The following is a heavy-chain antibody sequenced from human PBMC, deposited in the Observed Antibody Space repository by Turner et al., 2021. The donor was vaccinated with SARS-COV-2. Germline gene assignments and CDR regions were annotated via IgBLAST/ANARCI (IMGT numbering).Heavy chain of an antibody. V-gene: IGHV3-23*01. Sequence: EVQLLESGGGLVQPGGSLRLSCAASGFTLSSDVMSWVRQAPGKGLEWVSAISGSGGRTYYAGSVKGRFTISRDNSKNTLYLQMNSLRAEDTAVYYCAKDGYDGIYCSGGSCYSGWFDPWGQGTLVTVSS. D-gene: IGHD2-15*01. CDR1: GFTLSSDV. J-gene: IGHJ5*02. CDR2: ISGSGGRT. CDR3: AKDGYDGIYCSGGSCYSGWFDP.